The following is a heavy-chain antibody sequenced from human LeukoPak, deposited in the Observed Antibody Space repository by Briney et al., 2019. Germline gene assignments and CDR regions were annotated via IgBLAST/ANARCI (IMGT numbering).Heavy chain of an antibody. Sequence: SETLSLTCTVSGGSISSSSYYRGWIRQPPGKGLEWIGSIYYSGSTYYNPSLKSRVTISVDTSKNQFSLKLSSVTAADTAVYYCARHHAFRLRPYYFDYWGQGTLVTVSS. CDR1: GGSISSSSYY. CDR3: ARHHAFRLRPYYFDY. CDR2: IYYSGST. V-gene: IGHV4-39*01. D-gene: IGHD5/OR15-5a*01. J-gene: IGHJ4*02.